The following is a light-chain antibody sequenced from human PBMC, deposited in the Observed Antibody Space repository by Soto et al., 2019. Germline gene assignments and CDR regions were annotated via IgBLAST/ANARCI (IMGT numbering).Light chain of an antibody. CDR3: QSYDTSLRAWV. J-gene: IGLJ1*01. Sequence: QSVLTQPPSVSGAPGQRVAISCTGSGSNIGAGSDVHWYQQLPGMAPKLLVYGNNNRPSGVPDRFSGSKSATSASLAITGLHAEDEADYYCQSYDTSLRAWVFGTGTKVTVL. V-gene: IGLV1-40*01. CDR2: GNN. CDR1: GSNIGAGSD.